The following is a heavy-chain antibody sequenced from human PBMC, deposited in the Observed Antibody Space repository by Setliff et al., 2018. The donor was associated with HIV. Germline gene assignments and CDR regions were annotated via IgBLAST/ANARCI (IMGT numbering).Heavy chain of an antibody. V-gene: IGHV3-74*01. CDR3: ARGSLRFGALFPDY. CDR1: GFKFDDYW. D-gene: IGHD3-10*01. Sequence: QAGGSLRLSCTVSGFKFDDYWMHWIRRSPGKGPVWVSRINGDGSSPGYADSVKGRFTVSRDNLRNILYLQMNSLRGDDTAIYYCARGSLRFGALFPDYWGRGTLVTVSS. J-gene: IGHJ4*02. CDR2: INGDGSSP.